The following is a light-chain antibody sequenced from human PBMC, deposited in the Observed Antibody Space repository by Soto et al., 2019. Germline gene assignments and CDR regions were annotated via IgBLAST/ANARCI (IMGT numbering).Light chain of an antibody. CDR1: QSVSTY. CDR3: QQRSNWPPTWT. CDR2: DAS. Sequence: EIVLTQSPATLSLSPGERATLSCRASQSVSTYLAWYQQKPGQAPRLLIYDASKRATGIQVRFSGSGSGTDFTLTITSLEPEDFGVYYCQQRSNWPPTWTFGQGTKVDIK. J-gene: IGKJ1*01. V-gene: IGKV3-11*01.